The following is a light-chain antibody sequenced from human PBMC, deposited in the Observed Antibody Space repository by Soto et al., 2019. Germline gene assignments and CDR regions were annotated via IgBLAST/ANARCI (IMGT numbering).Light chain of an antibody. V-gene: IGLV1-40*01. Sequence: QSVLTQPPSVSGAPGQRVTISCTGSSSNIGAGYDVHWYQQLPGTAPKLLIYGNSNRPSGVPDRFSGSKSGTSASLAITGLQAEDEADYYRQSYDRSLSEGYVFGTGTKVTVL. CDR2: GNS. CDR1: SSNIGAGYD. J-gene: IGLJ1*01. CDR3: QSYDRSLSEGYV.